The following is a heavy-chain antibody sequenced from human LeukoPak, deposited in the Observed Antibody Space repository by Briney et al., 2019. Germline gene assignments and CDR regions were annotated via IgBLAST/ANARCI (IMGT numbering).Heavy chain of an antibody. J-gene: IGHJ3*02. CDR3: ARASYYYDSSGYYRVVGAFDI. CDR2: IYHSGST. V-gene: IGHV4-38-2*02. D-gene: IGHD3-22*01. CDR1: GDSISNFY. Sequence: PSETLSLTCSVSGDSISNFYWSWIRQPPGKGLEWIGSIYHSGSTYYNPSLKSRVTISVDTSKNQFSLKLSSVTAADTAVYYCARASYYYDSSGYYRVVGAFDIWGQGTMVTVPS.